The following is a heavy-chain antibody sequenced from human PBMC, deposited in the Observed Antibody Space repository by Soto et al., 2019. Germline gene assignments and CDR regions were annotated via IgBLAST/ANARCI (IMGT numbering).Heavy chain of an antibody. J-gene: IGHJ6*02. CDR3: ASPIAVADIYGMDV. Sequence: PGESLKISCKGSGYSFTSYWISWVRQMPGKGLEWMGRIDPSDSYTNYSPSFQGHVTISADKSISTAYLQWSSLKASDTFMYFCASPIAVADIYGMDVWGQGTTVTVSS. D-gene: IGHD6-19*01. V-gene: IGHV5-10-1*01. CDR1: GYSFTSYW. CDR2: IDPSDSYT.